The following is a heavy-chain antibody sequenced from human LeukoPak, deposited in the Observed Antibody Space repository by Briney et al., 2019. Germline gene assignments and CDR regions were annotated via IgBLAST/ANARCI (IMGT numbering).Heavy chain of an antibody. CDR1: GGSIRSYY. V-gene: IGHV4-4*07. CDR2: IYTSGST. Sequence: SETLSLTCTVSGGSIRSYYWSWIRQPAGKGLEWIGRIYTSGSTNYNPSLKSRVTMSVDTSKNQFSLKLSSVTAADTAVYYCASAYYDSSGYYLNIWGQGTMVTVSS. J-gene: IGHJ3*02. CDR3: ASAYYDSSGYYLNI. D-gene: IGHD3-22*01.